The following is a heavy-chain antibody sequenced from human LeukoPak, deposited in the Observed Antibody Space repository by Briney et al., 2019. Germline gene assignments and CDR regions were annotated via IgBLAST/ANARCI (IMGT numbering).Heavy chain of an antibody. Sequence: AASVKVSCKASGYTFTNYDINWVRQATGQGLEWMGYMNPNSGNTGYAQKFQGRVTMTRNTSISTAYMELSSLRSEDTAVYYCARALVVAATPGYWFDPWGQGTLVTVSS. D-gene: IGHD2-15*01. CDR2: MNPNSGNT. CDR1: GYTFTNYD. J-gene: IGHJ5*02. CDR3: ARALVVAATPGYWFDP. V-gene: IGHV1-8*02.